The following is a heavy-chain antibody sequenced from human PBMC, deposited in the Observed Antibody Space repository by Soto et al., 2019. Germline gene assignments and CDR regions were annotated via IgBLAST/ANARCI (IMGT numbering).Heavy chain of an antibody. D-gene: IGHD4-17*01. J-gene: IGHJ4*02. CDR1: GYIFNSFG. CDR3: ARRWTTGEIDY. V-gene: IGHV1-18*01. Sequence: QVQLVQSGGEVKKPGASVKVSCKASGYIFNSFGISWVRQAPGQGLEWMGWISAYTGNTKYAQNFQGRVTMTTDTSTSTAYMELRSLRSDDPAVYYCARRWTTGEIDYWGQGTLVTGYS. CDR2: ISAYTGNT.